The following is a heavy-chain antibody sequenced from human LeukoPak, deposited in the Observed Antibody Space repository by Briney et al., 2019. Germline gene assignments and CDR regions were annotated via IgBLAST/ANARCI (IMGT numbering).Heavy chain of an antibody. D-gene: IGHD5/OR15-5a*01. CDR2: IDPSDSYT. V-gene: IGHV5-10-1*01. CDR1: GYNFTSYW. Sequence: GESLKISRKGSGYNFTSYWISWVRQMPGKGLEWMGRIDPSDSYTNYSPSFQGHVTISADRSLSTAYLQWSSLKASDTAMYYCARHRRLYEGEYWGQGTLVTVSS. CDR3: ARHRRLYEGEY. J-gene: IGHJ4*02.